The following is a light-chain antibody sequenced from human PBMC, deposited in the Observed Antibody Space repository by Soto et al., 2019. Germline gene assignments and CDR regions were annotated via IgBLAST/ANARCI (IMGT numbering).Light chain of an antibody. V-gene: IGKV3-20*01. CDR3: QQYGTSEII. CDR1: QTVRNNY. CDR2: DAS. J-gene: IGKJ5*01. Sequence: EFELTQSPGTLSLSPGERATLSCRASQTVRNNYLAWYQQKPGQAPRLLIYDASSRATGIPDRFSGGGSGTDFTLTITRLEPEDFAVFYCQQYGTSEIIFGQGTRLEIK.